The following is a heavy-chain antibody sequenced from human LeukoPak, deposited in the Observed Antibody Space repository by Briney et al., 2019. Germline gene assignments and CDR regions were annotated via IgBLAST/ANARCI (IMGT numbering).Heavy chain of an antibody. D-gene: IGHD2-15*01. CDR2: IHTSGST. V-gene: IGHV4-59*10. Sequence: SETLSLTCAVYGGSFSGYYWSWIRQPAGKGLEWIGRIHTSGSTNYNPSLKSRVTMSVDTSKNQFSLKLSSVTAADTAVYYCARGYCSGGSCQNRDYYYYGMDVWGQGTTVTVS. CDR3: ARGYCSGGSCQNRDYYYYGMDV. CDR1: GGSFSGYY. J-gene: IGHJ6*02.